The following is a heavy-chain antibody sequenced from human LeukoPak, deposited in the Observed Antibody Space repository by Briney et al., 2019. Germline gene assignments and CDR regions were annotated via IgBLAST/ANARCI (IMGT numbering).Heavy chain of an antibody. CDR2: IDAESGYT. V-gene: IGHV1-8*01. Sequence: ASVKVSCKASGYTFITSDINWVRQASGQGLEWMGYIDAESGYTTYAQKFQGRVTMTRDTSTSTAYMELSSLTPDDTAIYYCTRKLRLDEHWGQGTLVAVSS. CDR3: TRKLRLDEH. J-gene: IGHJ4*02. CDR1: GYTFITSD. D-gene: IGHD1-7*01.